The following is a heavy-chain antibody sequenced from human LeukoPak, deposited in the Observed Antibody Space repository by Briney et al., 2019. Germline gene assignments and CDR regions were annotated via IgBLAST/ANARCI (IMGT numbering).Heavy chain of an antibody. Sequence: SETLSLTCTVSGDSISNSNYYWGWIRQPPGKGLEWIGSIYYSGGTYYNPSLKSRVTISVDTSKNQFSLNLSSVTAADTSVYFCARHRTQFHFSTGYRQGTDFDYWGQGTLVTVSS. J-gene: IGHJ4*02. CDR1: GDSISNSNYY. CDR3: ARHRTQFHFSTGYRQGTDFDY. D-gene: IGHD3/OR15-3a*01. V-gene: IGHV4-39*01. CDR2: IYYSGGT.